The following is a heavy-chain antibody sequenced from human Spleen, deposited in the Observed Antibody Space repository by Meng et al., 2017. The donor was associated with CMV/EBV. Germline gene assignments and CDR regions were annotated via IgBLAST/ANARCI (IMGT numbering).Heavy chain of an antibody. Sequence: ASVKVSCKASGYTFTYYYMHWVRQAPGQGLEWMGMINPTDGITNYVQRFQGRVTVTRDTSTGTVYMELSSLRSEDTAVYYCTRGPYTYSGTPHPDYWGQGTLVTVSS. CDR2: INPTDGIT. CDR1: GYTFTYYY. D-gene: IGHD1-26*01. V-gene: IGHV1-46*01. CDR3: TRGPYTYSGTPHPDY. J-gene: IGHJ4*02.